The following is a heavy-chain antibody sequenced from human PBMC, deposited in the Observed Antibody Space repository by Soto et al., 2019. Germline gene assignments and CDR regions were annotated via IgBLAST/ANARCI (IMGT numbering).Heavy chain of an antibody. CDR2: IIPIFGTA. CDR3: ARSRHISSRYPKGTFYYYYYGMDV. Sequence: QVQLVQSGAEVKKPGSSVKVSCKASGGTFSSYAISWVRQAPGQGLEWMGGIIPIFGTANYAQKFQGRVTITADKSTSTAYMELSSLRSEDTAVYYCARSRHISSRYPKGTFYYYYYGMDVWGQGTTVTVSS. D-gene: IGHD6-13*01. CDR1: GGTFSSYA. V-gene: IGHV1-69*06. J-gene: IGHJ6*02.